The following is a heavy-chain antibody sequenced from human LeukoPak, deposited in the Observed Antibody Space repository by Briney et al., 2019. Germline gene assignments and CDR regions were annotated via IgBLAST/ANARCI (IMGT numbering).Heavy chain of an antibody. J-gene: IGHJ4*02. CDR1: GGSISSSSYY. CDR3: ASIPYYHSSGYVDY. CDR2: IYYSGST. Sequence: SDTLSLTCTVSGGSISSSSYYWCWIRQHPGKGLEWIGSIYYSGSTYYNPSLKSRVTISVDTSKNQFSLKLSSVTAADTAVYYCASIPYYHSSGYVDYWGQGTLVTVSS. D-gene: IGHD3-22*01. V-gene: IGHV4-39*01.